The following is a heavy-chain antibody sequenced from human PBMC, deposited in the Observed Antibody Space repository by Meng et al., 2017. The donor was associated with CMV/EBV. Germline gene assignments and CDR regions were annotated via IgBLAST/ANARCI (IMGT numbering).Heavy chain of an antibody. J-gene: IGHJ6*02. CDR2: ISSSGSTI. CDR3: ARGHPQGQLAYYYYGMDV. D-gene: IGHD6-6*01. V-gene: IGHV3-11*04. CDR1: GFTFSDYY. Sequence: GGSLRLSCAASGFTFSDYYMSSIRQAPGKGLEWVSYISSSGSTIYYADSVKGRFTISRDNAKNSLYLQMNSLRAEDTAVYYCARGHPQGQLAYYYYGMDVWGQGTTVTVSS.